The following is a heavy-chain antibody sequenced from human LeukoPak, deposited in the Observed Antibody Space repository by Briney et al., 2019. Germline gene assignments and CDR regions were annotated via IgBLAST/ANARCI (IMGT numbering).Heavy chain of an antibody. V-gene: IGHV1-69*05. Sequence: GASVKVSCKASGGTFSSYAISWVRQAPGQGLEWMGRIIPIFGTANYAQKFQGRVTITTDESTSTADMELSSLRSEDTAVYYCASTYCSGGSCYADYWGQGALVTVSS. D-gene: IGHD2-15*01. CDR1: GGTFSSYA. CDR3: ASTYCSGGSCYADY. CDR2: IIPIFGTA. J-gene: IGHJ4*02.